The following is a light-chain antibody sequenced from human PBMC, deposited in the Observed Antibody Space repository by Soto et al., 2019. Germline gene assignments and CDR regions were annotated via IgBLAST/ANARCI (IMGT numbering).Light chain of an antibody. CDR1: QSISSW. CDR2: KAS. V-gene: IGKV1-5*03. J-gene: IGKJ5*01. CDR3: HQYNNWPPIT. Sequence: DIQMTQSPSTLSASVGDRVTITCRASQSISSWLAWYQQKPGKAPKLLIYKASSLESGVPSRFSGSGSGTEFTLTISSLQPDDFAVYFCHQYNNWPPITFGQGTRLEI.